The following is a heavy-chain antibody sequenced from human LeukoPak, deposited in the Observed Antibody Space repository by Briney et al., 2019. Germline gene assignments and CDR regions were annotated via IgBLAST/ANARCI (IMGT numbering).Heavy chain of an antibody. CDR2: ISGSGGST. CDR1: GFTFSSYA. J-gene: IGHJ4*02. V-gene: IGHV3-23*01. Sequence: GGSLRLSCAASGFTFSSYAMSWVRQAPGEGLEWVSAISGSGGSTYYADSVKGRFTISRDNSKNTLYLEMNSLRAEDTAVYYCAKSLLPDTAMFTWEFDYWGQGTLVTVSS. CDR3: AKSLLPDTAMFTWEFDY. D-gene: IGHD5-18*01.